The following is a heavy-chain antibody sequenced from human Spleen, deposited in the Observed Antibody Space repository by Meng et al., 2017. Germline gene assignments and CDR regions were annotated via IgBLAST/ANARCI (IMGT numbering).Heavy chain of an antibody. Sequence: SETLSLTCIVSGGSISSTSSYWGWIRQPPGKGLEWIGNIYYSGSTYYNPSLKSRVTISVDTSKNQFSLKLSSVTAADTAVYYCARDRRRGGGALSHLGIWYFDLWGRGTLVTVSS. CDR1: GGSISSTSSY. J-gene: IGHJ2*01. D-gene: IGHD3-16*02. V-gene: IGHV4-39*07. CDR3: ARDRRRGGGALSHLGIWYFDL. CDR2: IYYSGST.